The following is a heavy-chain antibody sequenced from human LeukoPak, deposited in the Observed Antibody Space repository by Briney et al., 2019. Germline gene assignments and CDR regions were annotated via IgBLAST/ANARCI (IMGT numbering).Heavy chain of an antibody. J-gene: IGHJ2*01. D-gene: IGHD6-6*01. CDR2: VHHSGIT. CDR1: GGSVRSYY. Sequence: PSETLSLTCSVSGGSVRSYYWTWIRQPPGKGLEWIGYVHHSGITNYNASLKGRVSMSADTSVNQISLKLDSVTAADTAVYYCARQSMNWYFDLWGRGTLVTVSS. V-gene: IGHV4-59*08. CDR3: ARQSMNWYFDL.